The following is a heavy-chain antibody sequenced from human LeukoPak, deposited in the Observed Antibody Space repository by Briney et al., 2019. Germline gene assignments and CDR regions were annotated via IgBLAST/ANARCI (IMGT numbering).Heavy chain of an antibody. CDR1: GGSISISSYY. CDR2: IYYSGST. Sequence: ADTLSLTCTVSGGSISISSYYWGWIRQAPGKGLEWIGSIYYSGSTCYNPSRKSRLIISVDTSNNQFSLKLSSVTAADTAVYYCASLHTAMVDDLDYWGQGTLVTVSS. D-gene: IGHD5-18*01. CDR3: ASLHTAMVDDLDY. V-gene: IGHV4-39*01. J-gene: IGHJ4*02.